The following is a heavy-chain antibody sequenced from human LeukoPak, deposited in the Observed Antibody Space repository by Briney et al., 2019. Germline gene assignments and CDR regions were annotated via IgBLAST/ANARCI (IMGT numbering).Heavy chain of an antibody. V-gene: IGHV4-4*02. Sequence: SGTLSLTCAVSGGSISSSNWWSWVRQPPGKGLEWIGEIYHSGSTNYNPSLKSRVTISVDKPKNQFSLKLSSVTAADTAVYYCASSRHIVVVTAINAFDIWGQGTMVTVSS. CDR2: IYHSGST. CDR3: ASSRHIVVVTAINAFDI. D-gene: IGHD2-21*02. J-gene: IGHJ3*02. CDR1: GGSISSSNW.